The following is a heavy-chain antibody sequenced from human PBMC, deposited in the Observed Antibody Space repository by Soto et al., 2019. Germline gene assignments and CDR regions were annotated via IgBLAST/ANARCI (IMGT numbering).Heavy chain of an antibody. V-gene: IGHV3-33*08. J-gene: IGHJ4*02. CDR2: LWQDVNVK. Sequence: QVQVVESGGGVVQPGTSLRLSCAASGFRFGYFGMHWVRQAPGKGQEWVAVLWQDVNVKYYPDSVEGRFTTSRDNSKNPPHPPVSSLRAEDTVVLYSARDPGKAEAIGYWGRGNLVIVSS. CDR1: GFRFGYFG. CDR3: ARDPGKAEAIGY.